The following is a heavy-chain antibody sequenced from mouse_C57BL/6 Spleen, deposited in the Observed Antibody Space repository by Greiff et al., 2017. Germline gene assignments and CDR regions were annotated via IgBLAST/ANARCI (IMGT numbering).Heavy chain of an antibody. Sequence: VQLQQSGAELVRPGASVKLSCTASGFNIKDYYMHWVKQRHEQGLEWIGRIDPEDGDTEYAPKFQGKATMTADTSSNTAYLQLSSLTSEDTAVYYCDYYGSVAMDYWGQGTSVSVSS. CDR1: GFNIKDYY. CDR3: DYYGSVAMDY. CDR2: IDPEDGDT. D-gene: IGHD1-1*01. J-gene: IGHJ4*01. V-gene: IGHV14-1*01.